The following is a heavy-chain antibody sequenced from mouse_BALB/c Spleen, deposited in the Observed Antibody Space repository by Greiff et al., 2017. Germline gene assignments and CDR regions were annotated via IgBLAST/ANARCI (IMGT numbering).Heavy chain of an antibody. J-gene: IGHJ4*01. CDR1: GYTFTSYV. CDR2: INPYNDGT. Sequence: VQLQQSGPELVKPGASVKMSCKASGYTFTSYVMHWVKQKPGQGLEWIGYINPYNDGTKYNEKFKGKATLTSDKSSSTAYMELSSLTSEDSAVYYCARSEKIITTGRGAMDYWGQGTSVTVSS. D-gene: IGHD1-2*01. CDR3: ARSEKIITTGRGAMDY. V-gene: IGHV1-14*01.